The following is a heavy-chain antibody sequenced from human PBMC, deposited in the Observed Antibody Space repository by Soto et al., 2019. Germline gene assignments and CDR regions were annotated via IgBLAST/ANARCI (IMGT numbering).Heavy chain of an antibody. CDR1: GYTFTSYG. J-gene: IGHJ4*02. V-gene: IGHV1-18*01. CDR2: ISAYNGNT. D-gene: IGHD3-22*01. Sequence: GXSVKDSCKASGYTFTSYGISWVRQAPGQGLEWMGWISAYNGNTNYAQKLQGRVTMTTDTSTSTAYMELRSLRSDDTAVYYCARDSYYYDSSGYYYKPYYFDYWGQGTLVTVSS. CDR3: ARDSYYYDSSGYYYKPYYFDY.